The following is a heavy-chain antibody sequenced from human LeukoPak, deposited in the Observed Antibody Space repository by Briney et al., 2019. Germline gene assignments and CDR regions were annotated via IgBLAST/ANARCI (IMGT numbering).Heavy chain of an antibody. J-gene: IGHJ4*02. V-gene: IGHV3-21*04. CDR2: ISSSSGYI. CDR1: GFTFSSYP. CDR3: ARGHSSSYDYYFDY. Sequence: PGGSLRLSCAASGFTFSSYPMNWVRQAPGKGLEWVSSISSSSGYIYYADSVKGRFTISRDNAKNSLYLQMNSLRAEDTAVYYCARGHSSSYDYYFDYWGQGTLVTVSS. D-gene: IGHD6-13*01.